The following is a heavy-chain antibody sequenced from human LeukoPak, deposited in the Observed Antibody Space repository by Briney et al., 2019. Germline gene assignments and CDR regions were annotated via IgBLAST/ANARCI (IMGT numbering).Heavy chain of an antibody. D-gene: IGHD6-13*01. J-gene: IGHJ6*02. CDR2: IYTSGST. CDR1: GGSISSYY. CDR3: ARLTFPGIAAADNPHYYYGMDV. Sequence: PSETLSLTCTVSGGSISSYYWSWIRQPAGKGLEWIGRIYTSGSTNYNPSLKSRVTMSVDTSKNQFSLKLSSVTAADTAVYYCARLTFPGIAAADNPHYYYGMDVWGQGTTVTVSS. V-gene: IGHV4-4*07.